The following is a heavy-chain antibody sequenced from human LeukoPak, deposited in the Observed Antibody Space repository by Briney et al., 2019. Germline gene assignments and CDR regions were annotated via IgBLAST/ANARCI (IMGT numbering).Heavy chain of an antibody. CDR1: GFTLSHYG. CDR3: AKSPYCSSTSCYCDS. CDR2: LWADGSKT. Sequence: PGRSLRLSCTASGFTLSHYGMYWVRQAPGKGLESVALLWADGSKTSYPDSVKGRFTISRDNSKNTLYLQMNSLRAEDTAVYYCAKSPYCSSTSCYCDSWGQGTLVTVSS. V-gene: IGHV3-33*06. D-gene: IGHD2-2*01. J-gene: IGHJ5*01.